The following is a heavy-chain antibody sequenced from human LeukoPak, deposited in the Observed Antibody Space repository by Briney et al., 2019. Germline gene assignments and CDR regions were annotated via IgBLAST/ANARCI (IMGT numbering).Heavy chain of an antibody. J-gene: IGHJ4*02. CDR1: GFTFSSYN. CDR3: ARDRGGADDFWSGYYTGYFDY. V-gene: IGHV3-48*01. D-gene: IGHD3-3*01. Sequence: SGGSLRLSCAASGFTFSSYNMNWVRQAPGKGLEWVSYISDTSSSIYYADSVKGRFTISRDNGKNSMYLQLNSLRVEDTALYYCARDRGGADDFWSGYYTGYFDYWGQGTLVTVSS. CDR2: ISDTSSSI.